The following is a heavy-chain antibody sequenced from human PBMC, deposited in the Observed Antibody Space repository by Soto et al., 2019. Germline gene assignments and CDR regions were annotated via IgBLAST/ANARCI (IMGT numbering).Heavy chain of an antibody. J-gene: IGHJ4*02. V-gene: IGHV3-30-3*01. CDR2: ISYDGSKK. Sequence: QVQLVESGGGVVQPGRSLRLSCAASGFTFSSYAMHWVRQAPGKGLEWVAVISYDGSKKYYADSVKGRFTISRDNSKNTLYLQMNSLRAEDTAVYYCARDQKQQLVFDYWGQGTLVTVSS. CDR1: GFTFSSYA. D-gene: IGHD6-13*01. CDR3: ARDQKQQLVFDY.